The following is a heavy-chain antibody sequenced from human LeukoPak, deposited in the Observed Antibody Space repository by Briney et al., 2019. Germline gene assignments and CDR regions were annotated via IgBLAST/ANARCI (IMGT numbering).Heavy chain of an antibody. CDR2: IYYSGST. V-gene: IGHV4-59*08. CDR3: ARHKEGASSPRRAFDI. D-gene: IGHD2-15*01. J-gene: IGHJ3*02. Sequence: SETLSLTCTVSGGSIGSHYWSWIRQPPGKGLEWIGYIYYSGSTCYNPSLKSRVTISVDTSKNQFSLKLSSVTAADTAVYYCARHKEGASSPRRAFDIWGQGTMVTVSS. CDR1: GGSIGSHY.